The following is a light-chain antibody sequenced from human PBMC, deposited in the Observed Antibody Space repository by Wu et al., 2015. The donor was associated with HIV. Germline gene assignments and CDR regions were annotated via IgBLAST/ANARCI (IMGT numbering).Light chain of an antibody. CDR3: QQYNNWPGT. J-gene: IGKJ1*01. CDR1: QSVLRSY. CDR2: GAS. Sequence: EIVLTQSPDTLSLSPGERATLSCRASQSVLRSYLAWYQQKPGQAPRLLIYGASSRATGIPDRFSGSGSGTEFTLTISSIQSEDFAIYYCQQYNNWPGTFGQGTKVDIK. V-gene: IGKV3-20*01.